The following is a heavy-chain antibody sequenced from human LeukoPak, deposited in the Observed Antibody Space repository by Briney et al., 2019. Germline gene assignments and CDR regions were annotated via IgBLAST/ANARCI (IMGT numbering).Heavy chain of an antibody. V-gene: IGHV5-51*01. CDR2: IHPRESDT. Sequence: GESLKISCKGSGYSFTSYWIGWVRQMPGKGLEWMAIIHPRESDTRYSPSFQGQVTISADKSINTAYLQWSSLKASDTAMYYCARDTLLWFGESSNAFDIWGQGTMVTVSS. CDR3: ARDTLLWFGESSNAFDI. CDR1: GYSFTSYW. J-gene: IGHJ3*02. D-gene: IGHD3-10*01.